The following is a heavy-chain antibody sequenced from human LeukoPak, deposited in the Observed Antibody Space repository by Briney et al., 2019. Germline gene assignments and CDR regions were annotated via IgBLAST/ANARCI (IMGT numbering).Heavy chain of an antibody. D-gene: IGHD5-18*01. Sequence: GGSLRLSCAASGLTISDSWIHWVRQAPGKGLEWVANIKQDGSEKYYVDSVKGRFTISRDNAKNSLYLQMNSLRAEDTAVYYCARAWIQLWFEFDPWGQGTLVTVSS. CDR2: IKQDGSEK. J-gene: IGHJ5*02. CDR1: GLTISDSW. CDR3: ARAWIQLWFEFDP. V-gene: IGHV3-7*01.